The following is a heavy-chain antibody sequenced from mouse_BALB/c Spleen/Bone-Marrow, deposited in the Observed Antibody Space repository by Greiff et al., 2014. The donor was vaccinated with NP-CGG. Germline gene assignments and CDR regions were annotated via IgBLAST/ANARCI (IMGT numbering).Heavy chain of an antibody. D-gene: IGHD4-1*01. CDR1: GFTFSTLG. Sequence: VQLKESGGGLVQPGGSRKLSCAASGFTFSTLGMHWVRQAPEKGLEWVAYISSGSTAIFYADTLKGRFTISRDNPENTLFLQMTSLRSEDTAMYYCARGGNWDDFDVWGAGTTVTVSS. CDR3: ARGGNWDDFDV. CDR2: ISSGSTAI. V-gene: IGHV5-17*02. J-gene: IGHJ1*01.